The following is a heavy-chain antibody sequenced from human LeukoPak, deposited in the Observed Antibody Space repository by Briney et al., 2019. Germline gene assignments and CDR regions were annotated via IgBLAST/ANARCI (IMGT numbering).Heavy chain of an antibody. Sequence: ASVKVSCKASGYTFASYGISWVRQAPGQGLEWIVWINPNSGGTNYAQKFQGRVTMTRDTSISTAYMELSRLRSDDTAVYYCARDRKDCSGGSCQFYYYFYGMDVWGQGTTVTVSS. D-gene: IGHD2-15*01. J-gene: IGHJ6*02. CDR2: INPNSGGT. CDR3: ARDRKDCSGGSCQFYYYFYGMDV. V-gene: IGHV1-2*02. CDR1: GYTFASYG.